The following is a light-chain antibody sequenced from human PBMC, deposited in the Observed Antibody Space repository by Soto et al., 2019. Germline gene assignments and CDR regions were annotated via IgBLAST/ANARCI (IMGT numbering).Light chain of an antibody. CDR1: QSVSKWY. CDR2: GAS. J-gene: IGKJ1*01. CDR3: QQYSIWRT. V-gene: IGKV3-20*01. Sequence: IVLTQSPCTLALSAGERATLSCRAGQSVSKWYVAWYQVKPGHAPSLVIYGASSWATGIPDRLSGGGSGTEFTLSISRLEPEDFSVYYCQQYSIWRTFGQGTKVDIK.